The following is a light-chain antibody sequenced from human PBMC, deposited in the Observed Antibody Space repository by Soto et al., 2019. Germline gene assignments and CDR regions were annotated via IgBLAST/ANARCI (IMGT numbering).Light chain of an antibody. CDR1: QSVSAGY. CDR2: ETS. CDR3: QQYGDSPT. Sequence: DIVLTQSPGTLSLSPGERATLSCRASQSVSAGYFAWYQQRPGQAPRLLIYETSSRTTGLPDRFSGSGSGTDFTLTISRLEPEVFAVYYCQQYGDSPTFGQGTKVEIK. V-gene: IGKV3-20*01. J-gene: IGKJ1*01.